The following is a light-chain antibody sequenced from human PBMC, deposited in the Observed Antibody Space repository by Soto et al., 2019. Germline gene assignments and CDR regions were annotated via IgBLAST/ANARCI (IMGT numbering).Light chain of an antibody. Sequence: QSVLTQPGPGCGTPGQRITISCSGSSSNTGSNAVNWFQQVPGSAPKLLIYSTKQRPSGVPDRFSGSKSGSSASLAISGLQSEDEADYSCAAWDDSLSGRVFGGGTKVTVL. CDR1: SSNTGSNA. J-gene: IGLJ3*02. CDR3: AAWDDSLSGRV. V-gene: IGLV1-44*01. CDR2: STK.